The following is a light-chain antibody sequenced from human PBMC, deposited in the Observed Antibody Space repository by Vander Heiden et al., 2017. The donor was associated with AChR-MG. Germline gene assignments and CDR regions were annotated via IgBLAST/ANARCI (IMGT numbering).Light chain of an antibody. V-gene: IGKV2-28*01. CDR3: MQTLQAPLT. Sequence: DFVMTQSTLSLPVTPGEPATISCRCSQSLLYSNGYNYLDWYLQKPGQSPQILIYLGSNRAPGVPDRFSGSGSGTDFTLKISRVEAEDVGVYYCMQTLQAPLTFGQGTKLEI. CDR2: LGS. CDR1: QSLLYSNGYNY. J-gene: IGKJ2*01.